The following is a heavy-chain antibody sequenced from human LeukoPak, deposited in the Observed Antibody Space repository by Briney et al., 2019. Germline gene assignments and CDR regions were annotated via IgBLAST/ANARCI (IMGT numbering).Heavy chain of an antibody. V-gene: IGHV3-48*02. CDR1: GFAFSSYS. J-gene: IGHJ3*02. Sequence: GGSLRLSCEASGFAFSSYSMNWVRQAPGKDLEWVSYISGTSSIIYYADSVKGRFTISRDNAKNSLYLQMNSLRDEVTAVYFCGRGTWDCDRTFDIWGQGTMVTVSS. CDR3: GRGTWDCDRTFDI. D-gene: IGHD1-14*01. CDR2: ISGTSSII.